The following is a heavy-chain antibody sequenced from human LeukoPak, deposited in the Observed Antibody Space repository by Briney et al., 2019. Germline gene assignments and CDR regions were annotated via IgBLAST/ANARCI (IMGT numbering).Heavy chain of an antibody. D-gene: IGHD3-9*01. J-gene: IGHJ4*02. CDR2: IYYSGST. Sequence: PSETLSLTCTVSGGSISSSSYYWGWIRQPPGKGLEWIGSIYYSGSTYYNPSLKSRVTISVDTSKNQFSLKLSSVTAADTAVYYCASIDPYHDIMTGYRTFDYWGQGTLVTVSS. CDR1: GGSISSSSYY. V-gene: IGHV4-39*01. CDR3: ASIDPYHDIMTGYRTFDY.